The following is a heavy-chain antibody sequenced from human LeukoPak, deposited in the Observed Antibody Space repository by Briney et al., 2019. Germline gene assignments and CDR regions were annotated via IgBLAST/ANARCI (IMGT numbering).Heavy chain of an antibody. D-gene: IGHD3-10*01. V-gene: IGHV4-30-4*01. J-gene: IGHJ1*01. CDR1: GGSISSGDYY. Sequence: SQTLSLTCTVSGGSISSGDYYWSWIRQPPGKGLEWIRCICYSGNTYYNPSLKSRVTISVDTSKNQFSLKLSSVTAADTAVYYCAREDGTIVRGVITGGYFQHWGQGTLVTVSS. CDR3: AREDGTIVRGVITGGYFQH. CDR2: ICYSGNT.